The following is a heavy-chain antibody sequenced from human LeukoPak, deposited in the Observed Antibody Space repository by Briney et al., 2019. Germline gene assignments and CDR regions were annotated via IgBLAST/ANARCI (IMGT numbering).Heavy chain of an antibody. V-gene: IGHV4-31*03. CDR1: GGSISSGGYY. D-gene: IGHD3-10*01. CDR3: ARAVARSGSYYRSWFDP. Sequence: KSSETLSLTCSVSGGSISSGGYYWTRIRQHPGKGLEWIGYISYSGSTYYNPSLQSRVTISVDTSKNQFSLKLSSVTAADTAVYYCARAVARSGSYYRSWFDPWGQGTLVTVSS. CDR2: ISYSGST. J-gene: IGHJ5*02.